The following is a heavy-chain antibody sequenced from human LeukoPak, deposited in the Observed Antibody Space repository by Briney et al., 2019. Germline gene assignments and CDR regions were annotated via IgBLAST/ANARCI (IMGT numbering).Heavy chain of an antibody. CDR3: STRIYGNSGYYYFDF. D-gene: IGHD3-22*01. Sequence: PGGSLRLSCAASGFTFNNAWMSWVRQAPGKGLEWVGRLKSKTDGGTTDYAAPVKGRFTISRDDSKNTLYLQMDSLKTEDTAVYYCSTRIYGNSGYYYFDFWGQGTLVTVPS. CDR2: LKSKTDGGTT. J-gene: IGHJ4*02. V-gene: IGHV3-15*01. CDR1: GFTFNNAW.